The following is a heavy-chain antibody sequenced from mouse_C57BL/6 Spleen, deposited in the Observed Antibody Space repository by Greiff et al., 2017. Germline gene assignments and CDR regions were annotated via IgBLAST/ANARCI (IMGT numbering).Heavy chain of an antibody. V-gene: IGHV5-6*01. J-gene: IGHJ4*01. CDR1: GFPFSSYG. CDR2: ISSGGSYT. CDR3: ARQEIDYAMDY. Sequence: DVQLVESGGDLVKPGGSLKLSCAASGFPFSSYGMSWVRQTPDKRLEWVATISSGGSYTYYPDSVKGRFTISRDNAKNTLYLQMSSLKSEDTAMYYCARQEIDYAMDYWGQGTSVTVSS.